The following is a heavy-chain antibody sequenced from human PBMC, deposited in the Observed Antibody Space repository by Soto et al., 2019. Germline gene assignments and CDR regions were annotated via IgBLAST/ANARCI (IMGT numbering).Heavy chain of an antibody. CDR1: GGSISSGGYY. J-gene: IGHJ6*02. CDR3: ARSPYDFWNGYYTYYYGMDV. V-gene: IGHV4-31*03. D-gene: IGHD3-3*01. CDR2: IYYSGST. Sequence: ASETLSLTCTVSGGSISSGGYYWSWIRQHPGKGLEWIGYIYYSGSTYYNPSLKSRVTISVDTSKNQFSLKLSSVTAADTAVYYCARSPYDFWNGYYTYYYGMDVWGQGTTVTVSS.